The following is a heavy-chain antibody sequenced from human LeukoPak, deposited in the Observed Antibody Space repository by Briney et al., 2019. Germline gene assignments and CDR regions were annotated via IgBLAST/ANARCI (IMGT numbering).Heavy chain of an antibody. CDR2: ISWNSGSI. Sequence: PGGSLRLSCAASGFTVSSNYMSWVRQAPGKGLEWVSGISWNSGSIGYADSVKGRFTISRDNAKNSLYLQMNSLRAEDMALYYCARGAPAFDIWGQGTMVTVSS. D-gene: IGHD3-10*01. CDR3: ARGAPAFDI. J-gene: IGHJ3*02. CDR1: GFTVSSNY. V-gene: IGHV3-9*03.